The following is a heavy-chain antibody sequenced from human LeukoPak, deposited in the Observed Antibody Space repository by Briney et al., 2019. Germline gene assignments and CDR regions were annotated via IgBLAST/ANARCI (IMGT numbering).Heavy chain of an antibody. CDR3: VRDGQQLVLGTDSPEDY. D-gene: IGHD6-13*01. CDR1: GFTVSSNY. Sequence: PGGSLRLSCAASGFTVSSNYMSWVRQAPGKGLEWVSVIYSGGSTYYADSVKGRFTISRDNSKNTLYLQMNSLRAEDTAAYYCVRDGQQLVLGTDSPEDYWGQGTLVTVSS. J-gene: IGHJ4*02. V-gene: IGHV3-66*01. CDR2: IYSGGST.